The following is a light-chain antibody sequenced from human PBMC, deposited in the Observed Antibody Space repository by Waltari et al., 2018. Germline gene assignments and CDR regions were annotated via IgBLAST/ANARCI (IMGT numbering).Light chain of an antibody. J-gene: IGLJ1*01. V-gene: IGLV2-14*03. CDR3: SSYTTSGTL. CDR1: TSDVGGYDY. CDR2: DVS. Sequence: QSALTQPASVSGSPGQSIAISCPGNTSDVGGYDYVSWYQQHPGKAPKLMIYDVSNRPSGVSNRFSGSKSGNTASLTISGLQAEDEADYYCSSYTTSGTLFGTGTKVTVL.